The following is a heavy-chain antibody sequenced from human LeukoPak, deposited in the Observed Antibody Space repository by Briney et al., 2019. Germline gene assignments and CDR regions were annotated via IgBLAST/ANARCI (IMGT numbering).Heavy chain of an antibody. CDR3: AWQGGYYGSGINAFDI. V-gene: IGHV1-69*04. CDR1: VGTFSSYA. Sequence: GASVEVSCKASVGTFSSYAISWVRQAPGQGLEWMGRIIPILGMANYAQKFQGRVTITADKSTSTAYMELSSLRSEDTAVYYCAWQGGYYGSGINAFDIWGQGTMVTVSS. D-gene: IGHD3-10*01. J-gene: IGHJ3*02. CDR2: IIPILGMA.